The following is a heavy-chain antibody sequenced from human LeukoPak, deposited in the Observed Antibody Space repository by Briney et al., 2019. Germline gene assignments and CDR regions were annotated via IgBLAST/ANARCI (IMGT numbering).Heavy chain of an antibody. D-gene: IGHD4-17*01. Sequence: GSLRLSCAASGFTFSSYWMKWVRQAPGKGLEWVANINPDGSERYYVDSVKGRFTISRDNAMNSLYLQMNSLRAEDTAVYYCAKVGDYGDYALDYWGQGTLVTVSS. J-gene: IGHJ4*02. V-gene: IGHV3-7*05. CDR3: AKVGDYGDYALDY. CDR1: GFTFSSYW. CDR2: INPDGSER.